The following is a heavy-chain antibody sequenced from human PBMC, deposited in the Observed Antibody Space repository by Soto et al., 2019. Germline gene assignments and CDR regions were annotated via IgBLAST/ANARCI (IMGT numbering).Heavy chain of an antibody. Sequence: GGSLRLSCAASGCTFSSYAMSWVRQAPGKGLEWVSAISGSGGSTYYADSVKGRFTISRDNSKNTLYLQMNSLRAEDTAVYYCAKDRGGYGEFDYWGQGTLVTVS. J-gene: IGHJ4*02. CDR3: AKDRGGYGEFDY. D-gene: IGHD5-12*01. CDR1: GCTFSSYA. V-gene: IGHV3-23*01. CDR2: ISGSGGST.